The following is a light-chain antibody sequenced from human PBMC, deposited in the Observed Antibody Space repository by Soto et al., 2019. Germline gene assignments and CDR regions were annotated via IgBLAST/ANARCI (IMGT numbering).Light chain of an antibody. CDR3: QHYNSYSEA. J-gene: IGKJ1*01. Sequence: DIQLTRSPSSLSASVGDRVPFPSRASQNISSYLNWYQQKPGKAPKLLIYEASTLKSGVPSRFSGSGSGTEFTLTISSLQPDDFATYYCQHYNSYSEAFGQGTKVDIK. CDR2: EAS. V-gene: IGKV1-5*03. CDR1: QNISSY.